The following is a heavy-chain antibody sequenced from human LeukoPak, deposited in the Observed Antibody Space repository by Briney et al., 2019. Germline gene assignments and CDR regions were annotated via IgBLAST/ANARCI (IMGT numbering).Heavy chain of an antibody. CDR2: IWYDGSNK. V-gene: IGHV3-33*06. J-gene: IGHJ4*02. CDR1: GFTFSSYG. Sequence: GGSLRLFCAASGFTFSSYGMHWVRQAPGKGLEWVAVIWYDGSNKYYADSVKGRFTISRGDSKNTLYLQMNSLRAEDTAVYYCAKDPGSGNPDYWGQGTLVTVSS. CDR3: AKDPGSGNPDY. D-gene: IGHD3-10*01.